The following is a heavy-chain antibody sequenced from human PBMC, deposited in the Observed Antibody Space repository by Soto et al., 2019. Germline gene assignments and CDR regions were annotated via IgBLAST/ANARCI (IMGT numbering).Heavy chain of an antibody. J-gene: IGHJ4*01. CDR2: AYYSGTT. V-gene: IGHV4-59*13. D-gene: IGHD3-3*01. Sequence: PSETLSLTCAVSGASFSGSYWSWIRQPPGKGLEWIGYAYYSGTTVYNPSLKSRVSISVDTSKKYVSLRLNSVTAADTAVYYRAGWSALTQYYFDSWGHGTLVTVSS. CDR1: GASFSGSY. CDR3: AGWSALTQYYFDS.